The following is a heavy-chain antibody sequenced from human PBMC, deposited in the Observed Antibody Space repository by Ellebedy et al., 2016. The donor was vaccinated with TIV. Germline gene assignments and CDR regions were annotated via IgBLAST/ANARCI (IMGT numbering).Heavy chain of an antibody. J-gene: IGHJ6*02. CDR3: ARDFRQWLAQGDALDV. CDR1: GFTFSDYS. Sequence: GESLKISCTASGFTFSDYSMSWVRQAPGKGLEWVSSISSSGTHRVYADSVKGRFTITSDNDKNLLYLQMSSLRVEDTAVYYWARDFRQWLAQGDALDVWGQGTTVTVSS. CDR2: ISSSGTHR. V-gene: IGHV3-21*06. D-gene: IGHD6-19*01.